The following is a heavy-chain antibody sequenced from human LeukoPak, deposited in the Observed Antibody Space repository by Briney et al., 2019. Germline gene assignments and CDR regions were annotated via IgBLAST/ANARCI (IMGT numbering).Heavy chain of an antibody. V-gene: IGHV1-18*01. J-gene: IGHJ4*02. Sequence: AASVKVSCKASGYTFTSYGISWVRQAPGQGLEWMGWISAYNGNTNYAQKLQGRVTMTTDTSTSTAYMELRSLRSDDTAVYYCARGASVGFGSYYYDSSGYYFMIGFDYWGQGTLVTVSS. CDR1: GYTFTSYG. CDR2: ISAYNGNT. D-gene: IGHD3-22*01. CDR3: ARGASVGFGSYYYDSSGYYFMIGFDY.